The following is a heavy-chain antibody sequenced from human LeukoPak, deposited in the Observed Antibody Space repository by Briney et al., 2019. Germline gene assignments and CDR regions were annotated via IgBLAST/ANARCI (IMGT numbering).Heavy chain of an antibody. V-gene: IGHV3-48*03. CDR2: ISSSGSTI. CDR3: ARSRYDSSGYYYEGYYFDY. D-gene: IGHD3-22*01. J-gene: IGHJ4*02. CDR1: GFTFSSYE. Sequence: GGSLRLSCAASGFTFSSYEMNWVRQAPGKGLEWVSYISSSGSTIYYADSVKGRFTISRDNSKNTLYLQMNSLRAEDTAVYYCARSRYDSSGYYYEGYYFDYWGQGTLVTVSS.